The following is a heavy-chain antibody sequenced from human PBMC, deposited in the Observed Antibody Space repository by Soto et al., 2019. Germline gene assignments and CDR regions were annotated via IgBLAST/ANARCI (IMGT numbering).Heavy chain of an antibody. CDR2: IFRDGGTK. D-gene: IGHD2-8*02. CDR1: GFTVSTYG. V-gene: IGHV3-30*03. J-gene: IGHJ4*02. Sequence: QVQLVESGGGVVQPGRSLRLSCAVSGFTVSTYGMHWVRQAPDKGLEWVAVIFRDGGTKYYADSVKGRFTISRDNSRNTLSLEMNSLRGDDMAVYYCTGEVASGYWGQGTLVTVSS. CDR3: TGEVASGY.